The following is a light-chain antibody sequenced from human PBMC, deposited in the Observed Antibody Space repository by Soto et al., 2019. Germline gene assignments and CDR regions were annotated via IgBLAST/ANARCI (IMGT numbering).Light chain of an antibody. J-gene: IGKJ4*01. CDR2: DAS. V-gene: IGKV3-11*01. CDR3: QQRSDWLT. Sequence: EIVLTQSPGTLSLSPGERATLSCRASQSLSSNYLAWYQQRPGQSPRLLIYDASYRATGIPARFSGGGSGTDFTLSISSLEPEDFAVYYCQQRSDWLTFGGGTKVEIK. CDR1: QSLSSNY.